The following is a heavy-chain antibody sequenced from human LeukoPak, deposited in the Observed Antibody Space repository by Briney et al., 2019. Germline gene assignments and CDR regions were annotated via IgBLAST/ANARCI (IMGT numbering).Heavy chain of an antibody. CDR2: IYYSGST. CDR1: GSSVSTYY. V-gene: IGHV4-59*02. CDR3: ASTSGYCSGGNCYSAFDY. J-gene: IGHJ4*02. D-gene: IGHD2-15*01. Sequence: SETLSLTCTVSGSSVSTYYWNWIRQPPGKGLEWIGYIYYSGSTNYNPSLKSRLTISVDTSNNHFSLKLSSVTAADTAVYYCASTSGYCSGGNCYSAFDYWGQGTLVTVSS.